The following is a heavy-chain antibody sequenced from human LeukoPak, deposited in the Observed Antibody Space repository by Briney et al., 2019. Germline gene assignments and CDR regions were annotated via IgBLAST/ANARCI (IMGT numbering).Heavy chain of an antibody. CDR2: IIPIFGTA. D-gene: IGHD1-14*01. CDR3: PRDSAATSYYYYMDV. J-gene: IGHJ6*03. V-gene: IGHV1-69*05. CDR1: GGTFSSYA. Sequence: ASVKVSCKASGGTFSSYAISWVRQAPGQGLEWMGRIIPIFGTANYAQKFQGRVTITTDESTSTAYMELSSLRSEDTAVYYCPRDSAATSYYYYMDVWGKGTTVTVSS.